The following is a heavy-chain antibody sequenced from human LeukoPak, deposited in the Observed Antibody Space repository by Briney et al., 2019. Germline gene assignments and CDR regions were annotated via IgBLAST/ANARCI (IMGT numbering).Heavy chain of an antibody. CDR3: ARDGSISETDY. CDR2: ISSSSSTI. D-gene: IGHD1-14*01. CDR1: GFTFSSYS. J-gene: IGHJ4*02. Sequence: GGSLRLSCAASGFTFSSYSMNWVRQAPGKGLEWVSYISSSSSTIYYADSVKGRFTISRDNAKNSLYLQMNSLRAEDTAVYYCARDGSISETDYWGQGTLVTVSS. V-gene: IGHV3-48*01.